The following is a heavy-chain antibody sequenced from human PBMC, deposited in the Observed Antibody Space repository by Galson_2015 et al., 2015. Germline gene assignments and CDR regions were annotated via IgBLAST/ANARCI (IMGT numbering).Heavy chain of an antibody. CDR3: ARGVTLVVGSSTYYYYYMDV. J-gene: IGHJ6*03. CDR2: MNPNSGNT. D-gene: IGHD2-15*01. CDR1: GYTFTSYD. Sequence: SVKVSCKASGYTFTSYDINWVRQATGQGLEWMGWMNPNSGNTGYAQKFQGRVTMTRNTSISPAYMELSSLRSEDTAVYYCARGVTLVVGSSTYYYYYMDVWGKGTTVTVSS. V-gene: IGHV1-8*01.